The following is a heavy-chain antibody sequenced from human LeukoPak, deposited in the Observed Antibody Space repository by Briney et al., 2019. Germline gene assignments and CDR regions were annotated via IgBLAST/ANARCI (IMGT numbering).Heavy chain of an antibody. CDR3: ARRYYDFWSGYYTDS. CDR2: MNPNSGNT. D-gene: IGHD3-3*01. CDR1: GYTFTSYD. J-gene: IGHJ5*01. V-gene: IGHV1-8*01. Sequence: ASVKVSCKASGYTFTSYDINWVRQATGQGLEWMGWMNPNSGNTGYAQRFQGRVTITRNTSISTAYMELSSLRSEDTAVYYCARRYYDFWSGYYTDSWGQGTLVTVSS.